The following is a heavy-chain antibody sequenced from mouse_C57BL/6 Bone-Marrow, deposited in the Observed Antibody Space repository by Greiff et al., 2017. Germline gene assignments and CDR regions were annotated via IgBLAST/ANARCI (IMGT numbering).Heavy chain of an antibody. D-gene: IGHD2-1*01. V-gene: IGHV1-7*01. CDR2: INPSSGYT. CDR3: ARNYGNAY. Sequence: QVQLQQPGAELVRPGSSVKLSCKASGYTFTSYWMHWVKQRPGQGLEWIGYINPSSGYTKYNQKFKDKATLTADKSSSTAYMQLSSLTYEDSAVYYCARNYGNAYWGQGTTLTVSS. CDR1: GYTFTSYW. J-gene: IGHJ2*01.